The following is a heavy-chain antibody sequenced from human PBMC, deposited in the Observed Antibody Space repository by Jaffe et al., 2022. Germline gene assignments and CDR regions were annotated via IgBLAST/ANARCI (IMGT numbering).Heavy chain of an antibody. D-gene: IGHD1-1*01. V-gene: IGHV4-61*02. J-gene: IGHJ4*02. CDR2: IYTTGRA. CDR3: ARSDNWNDDDY. Sequence: QVQLQESGPGLVKPSQTLSLTCTVSGGSISSGGYYWNWIRQPAGKGLEWIGRIYTTGRANYNPSLKSRVTISVDTSKNQFSLKLSSVTAADTAVYYCARSDNWNDDDYWGQGTLVTVSS. CDR1: GGSISSGGYY.